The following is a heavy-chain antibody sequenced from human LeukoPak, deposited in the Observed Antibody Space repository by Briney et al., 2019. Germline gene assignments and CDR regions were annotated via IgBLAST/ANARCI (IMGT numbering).Heavy chain of an antibody. V-gene: IGHV4-59*08. J-gene: IGHJ5*02. CDR1: GGSISSYY. Sequence: SETLSLTCTVSGGSISSYYWSWIRQPPGKGLEWIGYIYYSGSTNYNPSLKSRVTISVDTSKNQSSLKLSSVTATDTAVYYCARPSSSSPTNWFDPWGQGTLVTVSS. CDR2: IYYSGST. D-gene: IGHD6-13*01. CDR3: ARPSSSSPTNWFDP.